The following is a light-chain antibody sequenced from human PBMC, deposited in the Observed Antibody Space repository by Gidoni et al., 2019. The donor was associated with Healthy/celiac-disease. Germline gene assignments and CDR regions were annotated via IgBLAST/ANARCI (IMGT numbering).Light chain of an antibody. J-gene: IGKJ3*01. Sequence: DMVMTKSPLSLPVTPGEPASISCRSSQSPLHSNGYNYLDWYLQKPGQSPQLLIYLGSNRASGVPDRFSGSGSGTDFTLKISRVEAEDVGVYYCMQALQSPITFGPGTKVDIK. CDR2: LGS. CDR3: MQALQSPIT. V-gene: IGKV2-28*01. CDR1: QSPLHSNGYNY.